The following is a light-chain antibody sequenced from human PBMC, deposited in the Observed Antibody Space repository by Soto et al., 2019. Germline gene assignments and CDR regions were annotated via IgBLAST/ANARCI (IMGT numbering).Light chain of an antibody. CDR3: QQYGSSPGT. Sequence: EIVLTQSPGTLSLSPGERATLSCRASQSVSSSYLAWYQQKHGQAPRLLIYGASRRATGIPDRFSGSGCGTDFTLTISRLEPEDFAVYYCQQYGSSPGTFGQGTKVEIK. J-gene: IGKJ1*01. CDR1: QSVSSSY. CDR2: GAS. V-gene: IGKV3-20*01.